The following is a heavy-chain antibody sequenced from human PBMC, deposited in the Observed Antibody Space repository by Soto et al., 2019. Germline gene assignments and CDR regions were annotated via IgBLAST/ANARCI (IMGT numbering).Heavy chain of an antibody. J-gene: IGHJ4*02. D-gene: IGHD1-26*01. V-gene: IGHV3-23*01. CDR2: ISGSGGST. CDR1: GFTFSSYA. Sequence: EVQLLESGGGLVQPGGSLRLSCAASGFTFSSYAMSWVRQAPGKGLEWVSAISGSGGSTYYADSVKGRFTISRDNSKNTLYLQMDSLRAEDTAVYYCAKVLGSYRYYFDYWGQGTLVTVSS. CDR3: AKVLGSYRYYFDY.